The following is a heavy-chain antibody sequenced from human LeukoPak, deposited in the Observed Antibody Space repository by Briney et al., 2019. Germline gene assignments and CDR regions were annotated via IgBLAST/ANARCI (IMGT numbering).Heavy chain of an antibody. CDR1: GFTFSNYW. V-gene: IGHV3-74*01. CDR3: VRLLDLDF. J-gene: IGHJ4*02. CDR2: INTDGSTT. D-gene: IGHD3-3*01. Sequence: GGSLRLSCAASGFTFSNYWMHWVRQAPGKGLVWVSRINTDGSTTNYADSVKGRFTISRDNAKNTLYLQMTSLRAEDTAVYYCVRLLDLDFWGQGTLVTVSS.